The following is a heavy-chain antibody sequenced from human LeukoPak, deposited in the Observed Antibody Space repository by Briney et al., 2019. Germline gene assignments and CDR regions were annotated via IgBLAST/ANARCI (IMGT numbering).Heavy chain of an antibody. Sequence: PSQSLSLTCTVSGGSISSGGYYWSWIRQHPGKGLEWIGYIYYSGSTYYNPSLKSRVTIAVGTSKNQFSLKLSSVTAADTAVYYCARGGLLFWFDPWGQGTLVTVSS. D-gene: IGHD3-10*01. CDR1: GGSISSGGYY. J-gene: IGHJ5*02. CDR2: IYYSGST. V-gene: IGHV4-31*03. CDR3: ARGGLLFWFDP.